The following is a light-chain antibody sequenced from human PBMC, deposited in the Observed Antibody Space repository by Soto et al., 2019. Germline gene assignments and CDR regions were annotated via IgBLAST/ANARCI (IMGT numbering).Light chain of an antibody. Sequence: QSVLTQPPSASGTPGQRVTISCSGGSSNIGKNSVSRYQQLPGTAPKLLIYNNNQRPSGVSDRFSGSKSGTSASLAISGLQSEDDADYYCAAWDDSLNGYVLGTGTKVTVL. V-gene: IGLV1-44*01. CDR3: AAWDDSLNGYV. CDR2: NNN. CDR1: SSNIGKNS. J-gene: IGLJ1*01.